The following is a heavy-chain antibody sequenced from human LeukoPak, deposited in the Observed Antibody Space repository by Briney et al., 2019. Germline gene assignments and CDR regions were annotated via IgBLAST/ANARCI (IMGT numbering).Heavy chain of an antibody. J-gene: IGHJ4*02. D-gene: IGHD6-6*01. CDR2: INPNSGGT. CDR3: ARVARPGGYDY. Sequence: ASVKVSCKASGYTFTGYYMDWLRQATGQGTDWMGWINPNSGGTNYAQKFQGRVTMTRDTSISTAYMELSRLRSDDTAVYYCARVARPGGYDYWGQGTLVTVSS. V-gene: IGHV1-2*02. CDR1: GYTFTGYY.